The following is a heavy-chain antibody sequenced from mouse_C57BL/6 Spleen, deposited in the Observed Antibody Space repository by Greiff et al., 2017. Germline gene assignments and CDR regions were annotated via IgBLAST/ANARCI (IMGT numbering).Heavy chain of an antibody. CDR2: IYPGDGDT. CDR1: GYAFSSYW. Sequence: QVQLKESGAELVKPGASVKISCKASGYAFSSYWMNWVKQRPGKGLEWIGQIYPGDGDTNYNGTFKGKATLTADKSSSTAYMQLSSLTSEDSAVYFCAKGITTGGYFDVWGTGTTVTVSS. V-gene: IGHV1-80*01. CDR3: AKGITTGGYFDV. D-gene: IGHD1-1*01. J-gene: IGHJ1*03.